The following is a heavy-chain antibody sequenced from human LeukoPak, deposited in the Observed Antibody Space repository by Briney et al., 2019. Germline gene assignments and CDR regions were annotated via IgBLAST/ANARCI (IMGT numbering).Heavy chain of an antibody. CDR1: GFTVSDKY. D-gene: IGHD3-9*01. V-gene: IGHV3-66*01. Sequence: GGSLRLSCAASGFTVSDKYMSWVRQAPGKGLEWVSIIYAAGSTYYADSVKGRFTTSRDSFKNTLSLQMNSLRAEDTAVYYCATDYDVLTGYYSDVGYWGQGTLVTVSS. CDR2: IYAAGST. J-gene: IGHJ4*02. CDR3: ATDYDVLTGYYSDVGY.